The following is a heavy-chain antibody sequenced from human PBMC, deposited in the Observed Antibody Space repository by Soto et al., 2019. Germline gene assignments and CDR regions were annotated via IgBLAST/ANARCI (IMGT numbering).Heavy chain of an antibody. D-gene: IGHD5-12*01. V-gene: IGHV4-61*01. CDR2: IYYSGST. CDR1: GGSVSSGSYY. Sequence: QVQLQESGPGLVKPSETLSLTCTVSGGSVSSGSYYWSWIRQPPGKGLEWIGYIYYSGSTNYNPSLKSRVTISVDTSKNQLSLKLSSVTAADTAVYYCARLVEDGYNYSYYYYGMDVWGQGTTVTVSS. J-gene: IGHJ6*02. CDR3: ARLVEDGYNYSYYYYGMDV.